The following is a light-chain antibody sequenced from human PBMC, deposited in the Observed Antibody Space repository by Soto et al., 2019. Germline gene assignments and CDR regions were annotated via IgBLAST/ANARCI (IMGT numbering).Light chain of an antibody. J-gene: IGKJ4*01. CDR1: QSLSSN. Sequence: VLMTQSPATVAVSPGERATLSCRASQSLSSNLAWYQQKPGQAPRLLIYGASTRATGIPARFSGSGSGTEFTLTISSLQSEDFAVYYCQQYNDWPRRLTFGGGTKVDIK. CDR3: QQYNDWPRRLT. V-gene: IGKV3-15*01. CDR2: GAS.